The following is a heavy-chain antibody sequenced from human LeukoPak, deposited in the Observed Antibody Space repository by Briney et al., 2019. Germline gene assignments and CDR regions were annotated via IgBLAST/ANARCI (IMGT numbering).Heavy chain of an antibody. CDR3: ARLFPPLRSNYFDY. D-gene: IGHD5-12*01. CDR1: GYSFTSYW. Sequence: GESLKISCKGSGYSFTSYWIGWARQMAGKGLEWMGIIYPGDSDTRYSPSFQGKVTISADKSISTAYLQWSSLKASDTDMYYCARLFPPLRSNYFDYWGQGTLVTVSS. V-gene: IGHV5-51*01. CDR2: IYPGDSDT. J-gene: IGHJ4*02.